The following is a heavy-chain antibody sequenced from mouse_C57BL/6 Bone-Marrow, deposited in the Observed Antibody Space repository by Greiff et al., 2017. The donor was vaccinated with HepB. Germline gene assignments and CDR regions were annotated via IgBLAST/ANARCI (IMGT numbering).Heavy chain of an antibody. D-gene: IGHD1-1*01. CDR3: ARGSSYGGFAY. V-gene: IGHV1-81*01. Sequence: LQESGAELARPGASVKLSCKASGYTFTSYGISWVKQRTGQGLEWIGEIYPRSGNTYYNEKFKGKATLTADKSSSTAYMELRSLTSEDSAVYFCARGSSYGGFAYWGQGTLVTVSA. CDR2: IYPRSGNT. CDR1: GYTFTSYG. J-gene: IGHJ3*01.